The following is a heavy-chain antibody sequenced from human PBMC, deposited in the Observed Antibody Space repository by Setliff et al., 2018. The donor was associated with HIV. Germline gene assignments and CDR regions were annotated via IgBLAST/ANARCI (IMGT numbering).Heavy chain of an antibody. J-gene: IGHJ3*02. D-gene: IGHD1-26*01. CDR2: IYQSGST. V-gene: IGHV4-39*01. Sequence: SETLSLTCSVYGASISNSNSYWGWIRQPPGKRLEWLGSIYQSGSTSYNPSLSSRLTISVDTSKHQVSLRLSSVTAADTAVYYCARQGIVGVARAFDIWGQGTKVTVSS. CDR1: GASISNSNSY. CDR3: ARQGIVGVARAFDI.